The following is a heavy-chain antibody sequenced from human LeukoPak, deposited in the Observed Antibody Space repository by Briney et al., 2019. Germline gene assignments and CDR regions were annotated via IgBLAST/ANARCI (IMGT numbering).Heavy chain of an antibody. Sequence: ASVKVSCKASGYTFTSYAMNWVRQAPGQGLEWMGWINTNTGNPTYAQGFTGRFVFSLDTSVSTAYLQISSLKAEDTAVYYCARDRDDYYYGSGTVLDYWGQGTLVTVSS. CDR1: GYTFTSYA. CDR3: ARDRDDYYYGSGTVLDY. J-gene: IGHJ4*02. D-gene: IGHD3-10*01. CDR2: INTNTGNP. V-gene: IGHV7-4-1*02.